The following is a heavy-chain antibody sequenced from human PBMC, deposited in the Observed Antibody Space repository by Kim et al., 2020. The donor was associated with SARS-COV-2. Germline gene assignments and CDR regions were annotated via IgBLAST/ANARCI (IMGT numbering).Heavy chain of an antibody. J-gene: IGHJ6*03. V-gene: IGHV3-9*01. CDR1: GFTFDDYA. Sequence: GGSLRLSCAASGFTFDDYAMHWVRQAPGKGLEWVSGISWNSGSIGYADSVKGRFTISRDNAKNSLYLQMYSLRAEDTALYYCAKDMGYTSSWYGTSISPHMDVWGKGTTVTVSS. CDR3: AKDMGYTSSWYGTSISPHMDV. CDR2: ISWNSGSI. D-gene: IGHD6-13*01.